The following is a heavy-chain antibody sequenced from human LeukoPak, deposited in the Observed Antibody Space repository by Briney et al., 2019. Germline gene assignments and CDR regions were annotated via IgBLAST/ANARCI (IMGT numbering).Heavy chain of an antibody. Sequence: PGGSLRLSCAASGFTFSSYAMSWVRQAPGKGLEWVSAIGTAGDTYYPGSVKGRFTISRDNAKNSLYLQMNSLRAEDTAVYYCARVSSRAPFDYWGQGTLVTVSS. CDR3: ARVSSRAPFDY. J-gene: IGHJ4*02. D-gene: IGHD2-2*01. V-gene: IGHV3-13*01. CDR1: GFTFSSYA. CDR2: IGTAGDT.